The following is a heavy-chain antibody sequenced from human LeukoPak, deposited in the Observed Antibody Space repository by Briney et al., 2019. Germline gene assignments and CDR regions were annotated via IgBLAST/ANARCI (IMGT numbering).Heavy chain of an antibody. CDR1: GFTFSNYA. J-gene: IGHJ4*02. V-gene: IGHV3-23*01. Sequence: GGSLRLSCAASGFTFSNYALSWVRQAPGKGLEWVSAISGSGGNTYYADSVKGRFTISRDNSKTTLFLQMNSLRAEDTAMYYCAKGGVGSGKTFDSWGQGTLVTVSS. CDR2: ISGSGGNT. D-gene: IGHD3-10*01. CDR3: AKGGVGSGKTFDS.